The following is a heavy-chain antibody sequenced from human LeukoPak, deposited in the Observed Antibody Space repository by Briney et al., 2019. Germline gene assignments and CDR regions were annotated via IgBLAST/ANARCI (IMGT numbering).Heavy chain of an antibody. V-gene: IGHV4-59*01. CDR3: ARESSTSQSNLFDY. D-gene: IGHD6-6*01. CDR2: LRYTGSM. J-gene: IGHJ4*02. CDR1: GDSITRNY. Sequence: SETLSLTCTVSGDSITRNYWSWIRQPPGKGLEWIGYLRYTGSMKHNSSLKGRITLSLDTSKNQFSLILSSVTAADTAMYYCARESSTSQSNLFDYWGQGTLVTVSS.